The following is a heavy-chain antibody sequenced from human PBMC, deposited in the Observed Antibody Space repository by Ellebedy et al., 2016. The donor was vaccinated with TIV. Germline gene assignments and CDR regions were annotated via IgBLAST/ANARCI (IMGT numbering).Heavy chain of an antibody. Sequence: PGGSLRLSCEASGFTFSSYGMHWVRQAPGKGLDWVAYIRYDESNGYYADSVKGRFTISRDNSKNTLYLQMNSLRGEDTAVYYCVKGRWAIAEYWGQGNLVTVSS. J-gene: IGHJ4*02. CDR1: GFTFSSYG. D-gene: IGHD2-2*02. CDR2: IRYDESNG. V-gene: IGHV3-30*02. CDR3: VKGRWAIAEY.